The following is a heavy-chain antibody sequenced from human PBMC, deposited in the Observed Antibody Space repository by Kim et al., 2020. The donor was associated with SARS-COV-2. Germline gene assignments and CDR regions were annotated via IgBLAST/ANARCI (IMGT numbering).Heavy chain of an antibody. CDR3: ARDQGYSGYDSAGHFDL. Sequence: VKGRFTISRDNAKNSLYLKMSSLRDEDTAVYYCARDQGYSGYDSAGHFDLWGRGTLVTVSS. V-gene: IGHV3-48*02. J-gene: IGHJ2*01. D-gene: IGHD5-12*01.